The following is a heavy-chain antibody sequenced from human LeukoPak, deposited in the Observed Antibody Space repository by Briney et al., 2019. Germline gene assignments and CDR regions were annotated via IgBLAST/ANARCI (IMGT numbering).Heavy chain of an antibody. Sequence: GGSLRLSCAASGFTFSSYGMSWVRQAPGKGLEWVSTISGSGGSTYYADSVKGRFTISRDNSKNTVHLHMNSLSAEDTAVYYCAKWTGNSVNFGYWGQGTLVTVSA. CDR3: AKWTGNSVNFGY. D-gene: IGHD3/OR15-3a*01. CDR1: GFTFSSYG. CDR2: ISGSGGST. J-gene: IGHJ4*02. V-gene: IGHV3-23*01.